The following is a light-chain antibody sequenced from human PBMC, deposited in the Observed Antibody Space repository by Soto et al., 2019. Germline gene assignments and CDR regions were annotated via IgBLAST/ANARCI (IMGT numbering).Light chain of an antibody. V-gene: IGLV2-14*01. CDR1: SSDVGGYNY. J-gene: IGLJ1*01. Sequence: QSVLTQPASVSGSPGQSITISCTVTSSDVGGYNYVSWYQHHPGKAPKLLIYEVSYRPSGVSDRFSGSKSANTASLTISGPQAEDEADYYCSSYTSGSLRVFGTGTKVTVL. CDR2: EVS. CDR3: SSYTSGSLRV.